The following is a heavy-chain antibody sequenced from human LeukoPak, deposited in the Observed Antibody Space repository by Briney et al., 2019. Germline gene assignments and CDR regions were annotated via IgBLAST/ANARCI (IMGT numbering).Heavy chain of an antibody. J-gene: IGHJ4*02. CDR2: ISYDGSNK. CDR1: GFTFSSYG. D-gene: IGHD4-17*01. Sequence: GRSLRLSCAASGFTFSSYGMHWVRQAPGKGLEGVAVISYDGSNKYYADSVKGRFTISRDNSKNTLYLQMNSLRAEDTAVYYCASYGDYTTPLDYWGQGTLVTVSS. V-gene: IGHV3-30*03. CDR3: ASYGDYTTPLDY.